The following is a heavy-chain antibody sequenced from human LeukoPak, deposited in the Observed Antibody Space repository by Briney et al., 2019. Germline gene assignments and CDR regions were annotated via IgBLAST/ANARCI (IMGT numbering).Heavy chain of an antibody. CDR2: IYHSGST. J-gene: IGHJ5*02. CDR1: GGSISSGGYS. D-gene: IGHD4-17*01. V-gene: IGHV4-30-2*01. CDR3: ARDNGENNWFDP. Sequence: SETLSLTCAVSGGSISSGGYSWSWIRQPPGKGLEWIGYIYHSGSTYYNPSLKSRVTISVDRSKNQFSLKLSSVTAADTAVYYCARDNGENNWFDPWGQGTLVTVYS.